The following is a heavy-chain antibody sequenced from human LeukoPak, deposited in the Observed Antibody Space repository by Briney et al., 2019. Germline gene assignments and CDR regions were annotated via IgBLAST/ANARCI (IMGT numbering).Heavy chain of an antibody. CDR1: GFTFTSSA. V-gene: IGHV1-58*01. D-gene: IGHD5-18*01. CDR3: AAGGNVDTALVRGFLPDY. Sequence: SVKVSCKASGFTFTSSAVQWVRQARGQRLEWIGWIVVGSGNTNYAQKFQERVTITRDMSTSTAYMELSSLRSEDTAVYYCAAGGNVDTALVRGFLPDYWGQGTLVTVSS. J-gene: IGHJ4*02. CDR2: IVVGSGNT.